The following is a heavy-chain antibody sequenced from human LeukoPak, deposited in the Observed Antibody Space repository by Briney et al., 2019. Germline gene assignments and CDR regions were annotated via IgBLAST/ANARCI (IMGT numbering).Heavy chain of an antibody. CDR2: IYSGGST. J-gene: IGHJ4*02. D-gene: IGHD2-15*01. CDR1: GFTVSSNY. Sequence: GGSLTPSCAASGFTVSSNYMSWVGQAPGKGLEWVSVIYSGGSTYYADSVKGRFTISRDNSKNTLYLQMNRLRAEDTAVYYCAREVGYFDYWGQGTLVTVSS. V-gene: IGHV3-53*01. CDR3: AREVGYFDY.